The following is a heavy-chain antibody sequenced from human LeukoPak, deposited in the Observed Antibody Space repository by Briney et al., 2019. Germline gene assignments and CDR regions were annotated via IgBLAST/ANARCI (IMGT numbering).Heavy chain of an antibody. J-gene: IGHJ4*02. CDR2: IYSAGST. Sequence: PGGSLRLFCAASGFTVTTDHMSWVRQAAGKGLECVSVIYSAGSTSHADSVKGRFTISRDNSKNTVHLQMNSLRAEDTAVYYCARVWELSFDYWGQGTLVTVSS. V-gene: IGHV3-53*01. D-gene: IGHD1-26*01. CDR1: GFTVTTDH. CDR3: ARVWELSFDY.